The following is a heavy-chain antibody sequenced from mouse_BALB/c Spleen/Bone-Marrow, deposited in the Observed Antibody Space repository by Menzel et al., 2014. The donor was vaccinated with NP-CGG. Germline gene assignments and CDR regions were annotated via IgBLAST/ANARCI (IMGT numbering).Heavy chain of an antibody. CDR1: GFNIKDTY. CDR2: IVPANGNT. V-gene: IGHV14-3*02. Sequence: VQPQQSGAELVKPGASVKLSCTASGFNIKDTYMHWVKQRPEQGLEWIGRIVPANGNTKYDPKFQGKATITADTSSNTAYLQLSSLTSEDTAVYYCARWEYYAMDYWGQGTSVTVSS. D-gene: IGHD4-1*01. J-gene: IGHJ4*01. CDR3: ARWEYYAMDY.